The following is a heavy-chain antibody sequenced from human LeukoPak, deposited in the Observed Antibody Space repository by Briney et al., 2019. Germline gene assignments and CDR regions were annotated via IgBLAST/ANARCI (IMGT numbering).Heavy chain of an antibody. J-gene: IGHJ4*02. Sequence: GGSLRLSCAASGFMFSRYDMSWVRQAPGKGVEWVSAISGSGGSTYYAESLKGRFTISRDNPGNTLYLQMNSLRAEDTAVYYCAKLSRGVVPREGYWGQGTLVTVSS. V-gene: IGHV3-23*01. CDR1: GFMFSRYD. D-gene: IGHD2-2*01. CDR3: AKLSRGVVPREGY. CDR2: ISGSGGST.